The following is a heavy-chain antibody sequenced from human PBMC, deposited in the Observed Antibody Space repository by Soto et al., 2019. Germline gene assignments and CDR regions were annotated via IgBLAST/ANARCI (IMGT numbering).Heavy chain of an antibody. CDR1: GSSINSSGYY. Sequence: SETLSLTCTVSGSSINSSGYYWGWIRQPPGKGLEWIGSMFYGVSTYYNPSLKSRVTVSVDTPKNQFSLNLRSVTAADTAVYYCARLPSRHSVDYWGQGTLVTVSS. J-gene: IGHJ4*02. CDR3: ARLPSRHSVDY. CDR2: MFYGVST. V-gene: IGHV4-39*01. D-gene: IGHD3-10*01.